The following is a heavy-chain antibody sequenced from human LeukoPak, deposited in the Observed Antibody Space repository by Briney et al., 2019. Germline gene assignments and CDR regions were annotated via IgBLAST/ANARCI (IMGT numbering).Heavy chain of an antibody. J-gene: IGHJ3*02. CDR1: GFTFDDYA. D-gene: IGHD6-19*01. CDR2: ISWNSGSI. Sequence: KSGGSLRLSCAASGFTFDDYAMHWVRQAPGKGLEWVSGISWNSGSIGYADSVKGRFTISRDNAKNSLYLQMNSLRAEDMALYYCAKDLGSGWYAAFDIWGQGAMVTVSS. CDR3: AKDLGSGWYAAFDI. V-gene: IGHV3-9*03.